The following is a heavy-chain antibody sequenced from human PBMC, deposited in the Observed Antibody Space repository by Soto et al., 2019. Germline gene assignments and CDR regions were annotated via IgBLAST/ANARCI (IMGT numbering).Heavy chain of an antibody. J-gene: IGHJ6*02. CDR1: GGSISSSSYY. CDR3: ARGITMVRGVIISSYYYGMDV. V-gene: IGHV4-39*01. D-gene: IGHD3-10*01. CDR2: IYYSGST. Sequence: SETLSLTCTVSGGSISSSSYYWGWIRQPPGKGLEWIGGIYYSGSTYYNPSLKSRVTISVDTSKNQFSLKLSSVTAADTAVYYCARGITMVRGVIISSYYYGMDVWGQGTTVTVSS.